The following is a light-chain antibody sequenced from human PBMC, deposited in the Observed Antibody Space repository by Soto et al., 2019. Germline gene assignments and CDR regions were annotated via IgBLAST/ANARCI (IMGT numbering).Light chain of an antibody. CDR1: SSDVGDYNY. Sequence: QSALTQPASVSWSPGQSITISCTGTSSDVGDYNYVSWYHQHPGKAPKLMIYDVSNRPSGVSNRFSGSKSGNTASLTISGLQAEDEADYYCSSYSSTSTRVFGTGTKVTVL. CDR2: DVS. J-gene: IGLJ1*01. V-gene: IGLV2-14*01. CDR3: SSYSSTSTRV.